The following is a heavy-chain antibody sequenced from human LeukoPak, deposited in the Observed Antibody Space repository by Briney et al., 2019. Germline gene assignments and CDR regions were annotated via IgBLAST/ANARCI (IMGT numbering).Heavy chain of an antibody. CDR2: IYHAGST. V-gene: IGHV4-4*02. J-gene: IGHJ4*02. D-gene: IGHD6-19*01. Sequence: SGTLSLTCTVSGASISSSNWWTWARQPPGEALEWIGEIYHAGSTKYNPSLRSRLTISVDKSKNSFSLSLTSVTAADTAFYFCARSAAVTGQFDFWGPGTLVTVSS. CDR3: ARSAAVTGQFDF. CDR1: GASISSSNW.